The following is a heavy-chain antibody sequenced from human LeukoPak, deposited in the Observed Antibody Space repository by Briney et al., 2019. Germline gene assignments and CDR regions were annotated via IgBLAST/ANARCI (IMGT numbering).Heavy chain of an antibody. J-gene: IGHJ2*01. Sequence: GGSLRLSCAASGFIFSSYAMSWVRQAPGKGLEWVSAISGSGGNTFYAASVKGRFSISRDNSKTTLYLQMNSLRAEATAVYYCAKDRTVGASYWYFDLWGRGTLVTVSS. CDR3: AKDRTVGASYWYFDL. CDR1: GFIFSSYA. CDR2: ISGSGGNT. D-gene: IGHD1-26*01. V-gene: IGHV3-23*01.